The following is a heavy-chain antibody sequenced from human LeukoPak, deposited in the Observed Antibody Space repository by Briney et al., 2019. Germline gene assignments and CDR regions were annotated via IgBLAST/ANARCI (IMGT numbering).Heavy chain of an antibody. CDR1: GGSISSYY. V-gene: IGHV4-59*01. CDR3: ARAPIFGVDVDAFDI. CDR2: IYYSGST. D-gene: IGHD3-3*01. J-gene: IGHJ3*02. Sequence: PSETLSLTCTVPGGSISSYYWSSIRQPPAKGLEWIGYIYYSGSTTYNPSLKSRVTISVDTSKNQFSLKLSSVTAADTAVYYCARAPIFGVDVDAFDIWGQGTMVTVSS.